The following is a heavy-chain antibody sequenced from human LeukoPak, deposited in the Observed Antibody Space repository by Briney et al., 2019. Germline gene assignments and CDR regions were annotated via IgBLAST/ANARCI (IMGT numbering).Heavy chain of an antibody. D-gene: IGHD1-26*01. CDR3: AKGDSGYDYYGMDV. V-gene: IGHV4-39*02. Sequence: SETLSLTCTASGGSISTTNYYWGWIRQPPGKGLEWIGSVYHRGSTYYNPSLKSRVTISVDTSKKHFSLKMSSVTAADTAVYYCAKGDSGYDYYGMDVWGQGTTVTVSS. CDR2: VYHRGST. CDR1: GGSISTTNYY. J-gene: IGHJ6*02.